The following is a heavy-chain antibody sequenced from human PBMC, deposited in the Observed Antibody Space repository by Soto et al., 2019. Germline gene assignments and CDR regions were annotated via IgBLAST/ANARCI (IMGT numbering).Heavy chain of an antibody. D-gene: IGHD3-16*01. CDR3: ARGGGLNDWYFDL. V-gene: IGHV4-31*03. Sequence: QVQLQESGPGLVKPSQTLSLTCTVSGGSISSGGYYWSWIRQHPGKGLEWIGYIYYSGSTYYNPAPKSRVTISVDTAKNQFSLKLSSVTAADTAVYYCARGGGLNDWYFDLWGRGTLVTVSS. CDR2: IYYSGST. CDR1: GGSISSGGYY. J-gene: IGHJ2*01.